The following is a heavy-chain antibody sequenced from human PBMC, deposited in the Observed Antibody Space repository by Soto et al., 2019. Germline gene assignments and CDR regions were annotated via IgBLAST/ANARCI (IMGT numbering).Heavy chain of an antibody. Sequence: GGSLRLSCAASGFTFSSYSMNWVRQAPGKGLEWVSYISSSSSTIYYADSVKGRFTISRDNAKNSLYLQMNSLRDEDTAVYYCARDHGSSSWYFSTYYYYGMDVWGQGTTVTVSS. D-gene: IGHD6-13*01. V-gene: IGHV3-48*02. CDR1: GFTFSSYS. CDR3: ARDHGSSSWYFSTYYYYGMDV. CDR2: ISSSSSTI. J-gene: IGHJ6*02.